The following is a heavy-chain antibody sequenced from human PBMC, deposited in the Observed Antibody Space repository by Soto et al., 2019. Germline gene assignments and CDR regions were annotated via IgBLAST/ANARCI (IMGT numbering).Heavy chain of an antibody. V-gene: IGHV1-69*13. Sequence: GSSPNVPCKASGGTFRSYANSWVRKAPVQGLEWMGWIIPIFGTANYAQKFQGRVTITAEESTSTAYMELSSLRSEDTAVYYCATPGPGYYYGPDVWGEGTTEPVSS. CDR1: GGTFRSYA. CDR3: ATPGPGYYYGPDV. D-gene: IGHD3-10*01. CDR2: IIPIFGTA. J-gene: IGHJ6*04.